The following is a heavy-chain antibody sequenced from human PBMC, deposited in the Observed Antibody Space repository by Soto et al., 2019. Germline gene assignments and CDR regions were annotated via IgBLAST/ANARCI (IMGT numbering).Heavy chain of an antibody. J-gene: IGHJ4*02. D-gene: IGHD2-21*02. CDR2: VNPSGGHT. Sequence: QVQLMQSGAEVKKPGASVKVSCKASGDTFTEYYIHWVRQAPGQGLEWMGTVNPSGGHTTYAQHFLGRVNMTRDTATSTLYMEVTRLTSEDPAVYYRARGGPGVGVTAALELWGQGTLVTVSS. CDR3: ARGGPGVGVTAALEL. CDR1: GDTFTEYY. V-gene: IGHV1-46*01.